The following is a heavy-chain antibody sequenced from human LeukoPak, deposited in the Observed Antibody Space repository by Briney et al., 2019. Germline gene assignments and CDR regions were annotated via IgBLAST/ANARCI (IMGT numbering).Heavy chain of an antibody. D-gene: IGHD3-10*01. Sequence: GGSLRLSCAASGFTVSSNYMSWVRQAPGKGLEWVSVIYSGGSTYYADSVKGRFTNSRDNSKNTLYLQMNSLRADDTAVYYCAREKYGSGPQPFDYWGQGTQVTVSS. V-gene: IGHV3-66*01. CDR3: AREKYGSGPQPFDY. CDR1: GFTVSSNY. CDR2: IYSGGST. J-gene: IGHJ4*02.